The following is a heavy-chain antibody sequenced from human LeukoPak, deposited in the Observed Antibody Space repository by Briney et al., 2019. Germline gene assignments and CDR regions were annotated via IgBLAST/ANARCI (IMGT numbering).Heavy chain of an antibody. CDR2: VIRDGSFT. V-gene: IGHV3-74*01. J-gene: IGHJ4*02. CDR3: VRGGDDFNFDY. Sequence: GGSLRLPCAASGFTFRSYWMHWVRQAPGKGLEWVSRVIRDGSFTNYADSVKGRFTISRDNAKNTLYLQMSSLRAEDTAVYFCVRGGDDFNFDYWGQGSLVTVSS. CDR1: GFTFRSYW. D-gene: IGHD5-24*01.